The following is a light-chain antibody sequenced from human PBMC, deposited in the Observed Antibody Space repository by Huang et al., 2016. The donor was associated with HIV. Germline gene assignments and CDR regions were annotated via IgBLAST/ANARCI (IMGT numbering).Light chain of an antibody. Sequence: DIVMTQTPLSLSVTPGQPASISCKSSQSLLHSDGKTHLYWYLQKPGQSPQLLIYERSNRFSGVPDRFTGSGSGTNFTLKISRVEAEDVGVYHCMQTLQSATFGQGTRVEIK. CDR3: MQTLQSAT. CDR2: ERS. J-gene: IGKJ1*01. CDR1: QSLLHSDGKTH. V-gene: IGKV2D-29*02.